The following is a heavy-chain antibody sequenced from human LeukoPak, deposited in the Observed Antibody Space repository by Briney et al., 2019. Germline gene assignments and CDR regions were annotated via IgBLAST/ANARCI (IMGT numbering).Heavy chain of an antibody. CDR1: GFTFSSYA. V-gene: IGHV3-30*04. CDR3: ARAYCSGGSCYSDAFDI. D-gene: IGHD2-15*01. Sequence: GGSLRLSCTASGFTFSSYAMHWVRQAPGKGLEWVAGISYDGSNKYYADSVKGRFTISRDNAKNSLYLQENSLSADDTAVYYCARAYCSGGSCYSDAFDIWGQGTMVTVSS. CDR2: ISYDGSNK. J-gene: IGHJ3*02.